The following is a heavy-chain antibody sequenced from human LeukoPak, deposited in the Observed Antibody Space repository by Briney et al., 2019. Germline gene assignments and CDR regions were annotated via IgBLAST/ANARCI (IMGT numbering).Heavy chain of an antibody. J-gene: IGHJ4*02. CDR3: ARNAGGYSSSWYPLALDY. CDR2: IYYSGST. D-gene: IGHD6-13*01. Sequence: SKTLSLTCTVSGGSISSYYWSWIRQPPGKGLEWIGYIYYSGSTNYNPSLKSRVTISVDTSKNQFSLKLSSVTAADTAVYYCARNAGGYSSSWYPLALDYWGRGTLVTVSS. V-gene: IGHV4-59*01. CDR1: GGSISSYY.